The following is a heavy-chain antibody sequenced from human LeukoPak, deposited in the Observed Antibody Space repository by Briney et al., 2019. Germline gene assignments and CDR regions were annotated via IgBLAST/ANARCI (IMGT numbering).Heavy chain of an antibody. Sequence: GGSLRLSCAASGFNFNIYSMHWVCQAPGKGLEWVSYIINSGTTIYYADSVRGRFTISRDNAKNSLYLQMNSLRAEDTAVYYCVRAGSYYNSFEFWGQGTMVTVSS. CDR3: VRAGSYYNSFEF. CDR2: IINSGTTI. D-gene: IGHD1-26*01. V-gene: IGHV3-48*04. J-gene: IGHJ3*01. CDR1: GFNFNIYS.